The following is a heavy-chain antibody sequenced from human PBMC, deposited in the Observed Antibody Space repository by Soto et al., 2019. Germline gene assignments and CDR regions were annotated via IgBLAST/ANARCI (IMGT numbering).Heavy chain of an antibody. V-gene: IGHV4-59*01. Sequence: SETLSLTCTVSGGSISSYYWSWIRQPPGKGLEWIGYIYYSGSTNYNPSLKSRVTISVDTSKNQFSLKLSSVTAADTAVYYCARDKLGFNAFDIWGQGTMVTVSS. CDR2: IYYSGST. CDR3: ARDKLGFNAFDI. CDR1: GGSISSYY. J-gene: IGHJ3*02. D-gene: IGHD3-10*01.